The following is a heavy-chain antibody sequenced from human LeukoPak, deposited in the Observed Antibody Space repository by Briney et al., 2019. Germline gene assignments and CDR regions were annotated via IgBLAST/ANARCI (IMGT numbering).Heavy chain of an antibody. V-gene: IGHV3-64*02. J-gene: IGHJ2*01. D-gene: IGHD3/OR15-3a*01. CDR2: ISSNGIST. CDR1: GFSLSSHG. CDR3: ARWTNGSFLT. Sequence: TGGSLRLSCAVSGFSLSSHGMHWVRQAPGKGLEEVSAISSNGISTYYADSAKGRFTVSRDDSKNTLYLQMGSLRTEDTAVYYCARWTNGSFLTWGRGTQVTVSS.